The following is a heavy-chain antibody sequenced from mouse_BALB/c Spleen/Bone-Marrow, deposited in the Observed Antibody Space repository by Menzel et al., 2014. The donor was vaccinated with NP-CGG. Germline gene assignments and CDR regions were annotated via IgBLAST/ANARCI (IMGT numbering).Heavy chain of an antibody. CDR1: GFTFSSTY. Sequence: VQLQQSGAELVKPGASVKLSCKTSGFTFSSTYLSWLRQKPGQSLEWIAWIYARTGGTNYNPKFTGKAQLTVDTSSSTAFMQFSSLTNEDSAIYYCARHYGNYAAMDYWGQGTSVTVSS. CDR3: ARHYGNYAAMDY. J-gene: IGHJ4*01. CDR2: IYARTGGT. D-gene: IGHD2-1*01. V-gene: IGHV1-66*01.